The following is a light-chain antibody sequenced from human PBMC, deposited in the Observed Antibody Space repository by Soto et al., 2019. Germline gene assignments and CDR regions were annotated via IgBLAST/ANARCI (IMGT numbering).Light chain of an antibody. CDR1: QSLNSD. V-gene: IGKV3-15*01. CDR3: QQYNSWPLT. Sequence: ETVMTQSPATLSMSPGERATLSCRASQSLNSDLAWYQQKPGQAPRLLLYGASTRATGIPGRFSCSGSGTEFTLTISSLQSEDFAVYYCQQYNSWPLTFGGGTKVDIK. CDR2: GAS. J-gene: IGKJ4*01.